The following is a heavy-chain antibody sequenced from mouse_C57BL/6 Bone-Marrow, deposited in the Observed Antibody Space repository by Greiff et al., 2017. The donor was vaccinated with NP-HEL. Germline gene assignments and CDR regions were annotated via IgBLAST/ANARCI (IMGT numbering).Heavy chain of an antibody. CDR1: GFTFSSYA. Sequence: EVQGVESGEGLVKPGGSLKLSCAASGFTFSSYAMSWVRQTPEKRLEWVAYISSGGDYIYYADTVKGRFTISRDTARNTLYLQKSSLKSEDTAMYYCTKDLDGYYAWFADWGQGTLVTVSA. D-gene: IGHD2-3*01. J-gene: IGHJ3*01. CDR2: ISSGGDYI. CDR3: TKDLDGYYAWFAD. V-gene: IGHV5-9-1*02.